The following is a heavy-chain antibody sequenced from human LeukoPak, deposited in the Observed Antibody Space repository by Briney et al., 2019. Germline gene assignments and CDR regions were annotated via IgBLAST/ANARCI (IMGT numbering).Heavy chain of an antibody. CDR2: IVVGSGNT. Sequence: ASVKVSCKASGFTFTSSAMQWVRQARGQRLEWIGWIVVGSGNTNYAQKFQERVTITRDMSTSTAYMELSSLRSEDTAVYYCAKAEGYSSFYFDYWGQGTLVTVSS. D-gene: IGHD6-13*01. V-gene: IGHV1-58*02. CDR1: GFTFTSSA. CDR3: AKAEGYSSFYFDY. J-gene: IGHJ4*02.